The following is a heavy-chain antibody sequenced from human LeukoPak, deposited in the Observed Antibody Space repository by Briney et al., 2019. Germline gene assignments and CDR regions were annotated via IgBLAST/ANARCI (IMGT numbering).Heavy chain of an antibody. Sequence: TGGSLRLSCAASGFTVSSNYMSWVRQAPGKGLEWVSVIYSGGSTYYADSVKGRFTISRDNSKNTLYLQMNSLRAEDTAVYYCASGYSYGLNDYWGQGTLVTVSS. CDR1: GFTVSSNY. CDR3: ASGYSYGLNDY. J-gene: IGHJ4*02. V-gene: IGHV3-53*01. D-gene: IGHD5-18*01. CDR2: IYSGGST.